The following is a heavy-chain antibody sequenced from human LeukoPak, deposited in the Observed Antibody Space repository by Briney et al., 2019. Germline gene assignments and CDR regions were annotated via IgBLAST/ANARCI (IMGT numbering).Heavy chain of an antibody. Sequence: PSETLSLTCTVSGGSISSSSYYWGWIRQPPGKGLEWIGSIYYSGSTYYNPSLKSRVTISVDTSKQQFSLILSSVTAADTAVYYCATTGYSSGPLAWFMDVWGKGTTVTFSS. CDR2: IYYSGST. J-gene: IGHJ6*03. CDR1: GGSISSSSYY. CDR3: ATTGYSSGPLAWFMDV. D-gene: IGHD6-19*01. V-gene: IGHV4-39*01.